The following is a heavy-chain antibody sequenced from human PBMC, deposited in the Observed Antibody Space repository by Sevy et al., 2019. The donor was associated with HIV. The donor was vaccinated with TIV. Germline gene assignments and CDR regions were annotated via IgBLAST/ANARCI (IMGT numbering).Heavy chain of an antibody. Sequence: GGSLRLSCTASGFTFADYPLSWFRQATGKGLEWIGFIRSKTYGVTTEYAASVKGRFTISRDDSKTIAYLQMNSLKTEDTAVYYCTRVLQDYYYYYGMDVWGQGTTVTVSS. J-gene: IGHJ6*02. CDR3: TRVLQDYYYYYGMDV. CDR1: GFTFADYP. CDR2: IRSKTYGVTT. V-gene: IGHV3-49*03.